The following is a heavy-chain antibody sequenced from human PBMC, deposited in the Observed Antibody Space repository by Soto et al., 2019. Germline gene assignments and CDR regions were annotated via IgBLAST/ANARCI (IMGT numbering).Heavy chain of an antibody. CDR1: GYSFTSYW. Sequence: LGESLKISCKGSGYSFTSYWIGWVRQMPGKGLEWMGIIYPGDSDTRYSPSFQGQVTISADKSISTAYLQWSSLKASDTAMYYCARQRNYYDSSGYYTPFDYWGQGTLVTVSS. CDR2: IYPGDSDT. V-gene: IGHV5-51*01. D-gene: IGHD3-22*01. CDR3: ARQRNYYDSSGYYTPFDY. J-gene: IGHJ4*02.